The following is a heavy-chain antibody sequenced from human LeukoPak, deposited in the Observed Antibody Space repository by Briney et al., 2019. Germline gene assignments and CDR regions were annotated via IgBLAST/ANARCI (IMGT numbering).Heavy chain of an antibody. CDR3: ARVDWSAVYYYYGMDV. CDR1: GGSFSGYY. D-gene: IGHD3/OR15-3a*01. V-gene: IGHV4-34*01. CDR2: INHSGST. Sequence: PSETLSLTCAVYGGSFSGYYWSWIRQPPGKGLEWIGEINHSGSTNYKPSLKSRVTISVDTSKNQFSLTLSSVTAADTAVYYCARVDWSAVYYYYGMDVWGQGTTVTVSS. J-gene: IGHJ6*02.